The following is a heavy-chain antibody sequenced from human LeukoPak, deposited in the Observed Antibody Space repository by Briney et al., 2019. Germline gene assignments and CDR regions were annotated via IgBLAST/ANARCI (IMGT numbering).Heavy chain of an antibody. CDR3: ARRRIVGSTDDAFDI. CDR1: GFAVSSNY. D-gene: IGHD1-26*01. Sequence: GGSLRLSCAASGFAVSSNYMSWVRQAPGKGLEWVSVIYSGGSTYYADSVEGRFTISRDNSNNTLYLQMNSLGADDTAIYYCARRRIVGSTDDAFDIWGQGTMVTLSS. CDR2: IYSGGST. J-gene: IGHJ3*02. V-gene: IGHV3-53*05.